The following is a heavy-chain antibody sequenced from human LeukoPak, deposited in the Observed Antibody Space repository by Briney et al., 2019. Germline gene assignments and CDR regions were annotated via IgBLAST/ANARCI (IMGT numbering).Heavy chain of an antibody. V-gene: IGHV3-30-3*01. D-gene: IGHD1-7*01. J-gene: IGHJ6*02. CDR2: ISYDGSNK. CDR3: ARVSGTYYYYGMDV. Sequence: PGGSLRLSCAASGFTFSSYAMHWVRQAPGKGLEWVAVISYDGSNKYYADSVKGRFTISRDNSKNTLYLQMNSLRAKDTAAYYCARVSGTYYYYGMDVWGQGTTVTVSS. CDR1: GFTFSSYA.